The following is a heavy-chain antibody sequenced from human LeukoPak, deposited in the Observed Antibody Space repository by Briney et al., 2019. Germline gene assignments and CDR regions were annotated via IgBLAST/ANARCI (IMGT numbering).Heavy chain of an antibody. Sequence: PGESLKISCKGSGYSFTNYWITWVRQMPGKGLEWMGGVDPGDSYIKYSPSFQGHVTISADKSISTAYLHWSSLKASDTAMYYCARHRRLSNFDYWGQGTLVTVS. CDR1: GYSFTNYW. V-gene: IGHV5-10-1*01. CDR3: ARHRRLSNFDY. D-gene: IGHD3-16*02. CDR2: VDPGDSYI. J-gene: IGHJ4*02.